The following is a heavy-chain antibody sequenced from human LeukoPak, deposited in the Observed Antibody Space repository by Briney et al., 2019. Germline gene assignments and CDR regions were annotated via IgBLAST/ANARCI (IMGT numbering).Heavy chain of an antibody. CDR3: AKDWGGLRGDWYYFDY. D-gene: IGHD2-21*02. CDR1: GFTFSSYS. CDR2: ISSSSSYI. J-gene: IGHJ4*02. Sequence: GGSLRLSCAASGFTFSSYSMNWVRQAPGKGLEWVSSISSSSSYIYYADSVKGRFTISRDNSKNTLYLQMNSLRAEDTAVYYCAKDWGGLRGDWYYFDYWGQGTLVTVSS. V-gene: IGHV3-21*04.